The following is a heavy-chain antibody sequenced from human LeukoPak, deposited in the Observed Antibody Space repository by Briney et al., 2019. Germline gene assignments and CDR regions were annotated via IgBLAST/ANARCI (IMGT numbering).Heavy chain of an antibody. CDR2: INLDGTEE. CDR3: ASGRHDFLH. D-gene: IGHD3/OR15-3a*01. CDR1: GFVFSTYW. Sequence: QAGGSLRLSCAASGFVFSTYWMTWVRQAPGKGLEWVANINLDGTEEHYVDSSLKGRFTISRDNAKNSLYLQMTSLRVEDTAVYYCASGRHDFLHWGQGTLVTVPS. J-gene: IGHJ4*02. V-gene: IGHV3-7*01.